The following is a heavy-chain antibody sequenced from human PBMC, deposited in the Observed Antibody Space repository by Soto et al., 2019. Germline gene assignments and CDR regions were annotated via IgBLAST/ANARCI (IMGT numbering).Heavy chain of an antibody. CDR3: SRLVV. D-gene: IGHD2-15*01. CDR1: GFNFSGSV. Sequence: GGSLRLSCAASGFNFSGSVIHWVRQASGKGLEWVGRIRSKAYNYATAYAASVEGRFTVSRDDSKNTAYLQMNSLKSDDTAVYYCSRLVVWGQGSLVTVSS. V-gene: IGHV3-73*01. CDR2: IRSKAYNYAT. J-gene: IGHJ4*02.